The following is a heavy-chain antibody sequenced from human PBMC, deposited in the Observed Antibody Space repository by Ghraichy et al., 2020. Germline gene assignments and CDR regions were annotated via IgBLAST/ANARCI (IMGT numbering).Heavy chain of an antibody. CDR3: ARDPDSDSDHDWFDP. D-gene: IGHD4-11*01. Sequence: GGSLRLSCAASGFTFRDFSMNWVRQAPGKGLEWVSSISSSSSIIHYADSVKGRFAISRDNSKNLLYLQMNSLRGEDTAIYYCARDPDSDSDHDWFDPWGQGTLVTVSS. J-gene: IGHJ5*02. V-gene: IGHV3-21*01. CDR1: GFTFRDFS. CDR2: ISSSSSII.